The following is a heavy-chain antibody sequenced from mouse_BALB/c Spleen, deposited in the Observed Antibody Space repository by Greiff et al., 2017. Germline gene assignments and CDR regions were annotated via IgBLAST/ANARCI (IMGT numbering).Heavy chain of an antibody. CDR3: AREGDYGYDY. CDR1: GYSITSGYY. CDR2: ISYDGSN. Sequence: EVKLQESGPGLVKPSQSLSLTCSVTGYSITSGYYWNWIRQFPGNKLEWMGYISYDGSNNYNPSLKNRISITRDTSKNQFFLKLNSVTTEDTATYYCAREGDYGYDYWGQGTTLTVSS. J-gene: IGHJ2*01. D-gene: IGHD1-2*01. V-gene: IGHV3-6*02.